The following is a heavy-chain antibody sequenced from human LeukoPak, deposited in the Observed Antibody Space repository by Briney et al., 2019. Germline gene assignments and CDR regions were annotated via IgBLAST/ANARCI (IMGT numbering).Heavy chain of an antibody. J-gene: IGHJ6*03. CDR3: ARGEYSRQSRRRGYYYYYMDV. Sequence: SETLSLTCTVSGGSISSGSYYWSWIRQPAGKGLEWTGRIYTSGSTNYNPSLKSRVTISVDTSKNQFSLKLSSVTAADTAVYYCARGEYSRQSRRRGYYYYYMDVWGKGTTVTVSS. D-gene: IGHD6-6*01. CDR1: GGSISSGSYY. V-gene: IGHV4-61*02. CDR2: IYTSGST.